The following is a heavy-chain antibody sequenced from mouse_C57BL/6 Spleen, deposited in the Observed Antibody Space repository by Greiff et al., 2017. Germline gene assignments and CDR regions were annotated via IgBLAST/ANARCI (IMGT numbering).Heavy chain of an antibody. V-gene: IGHV5-9-1*02. CDR3: TRDGGGTEEVDYFDY. D-gene: IGHD4-1*01. CDR1: GFTFSSYA. J-gene: IGHJ2*01. Sequence: DVHLVESGEGLVKPGGSLKLSCAASGFTFSSYAMSWVRQTPEKRLEWVAYISSGGDYIYYADTVKGRFTITRDNARNTLYLQMSSLKSEDTAMYYCTRDGGGTEEVDYFDYWGQGTTLTVSS. CDR2: ISSGGDYI.